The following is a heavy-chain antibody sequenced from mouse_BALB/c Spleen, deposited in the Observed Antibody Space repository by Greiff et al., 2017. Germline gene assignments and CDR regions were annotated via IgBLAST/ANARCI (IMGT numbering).Heavy chain of an antibody. CDR3: ASWGNYFAY. V-gene: IGHV14-1*02. CDR1: GFNIKDYY. Sequence: EVQLQQSGAELVRPGALVKLSCKASGFNIKDYYMHWVKQRPEQGLEWIGWLDPENGNTIYDPKFQGKASITADTSSNTAYLQLSSLTSEDTAVYYCASWGNYFAYWGQGTLVTVSA. D-gene: IGHD2-1*01. CDR2: LDPENGNT. J-gene: IGHJ3*01.